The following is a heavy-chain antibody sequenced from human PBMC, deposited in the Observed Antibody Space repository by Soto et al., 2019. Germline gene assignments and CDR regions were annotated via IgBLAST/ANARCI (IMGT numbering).Heavy chain of an antibody. V-gene: IGHV1-3*01. J-gene: IGHJ5*02. CDR1: GYTFTSYA. D-gene: IGHD3-10*01. CDR3: ARGGWFGELGWFDP. CDR2: INAGNGNT. Sequence: QVQLVQSGAEVKKPGASGKISCKASGYTFTSYAMHWVRQAPGQRLEWMGWINAGNGNTKYSQKFQGRVTITRDTSASTAYMELSSLRSEDTAVYYCARGGWFGELGWFDPWGQGTLVTVSS.